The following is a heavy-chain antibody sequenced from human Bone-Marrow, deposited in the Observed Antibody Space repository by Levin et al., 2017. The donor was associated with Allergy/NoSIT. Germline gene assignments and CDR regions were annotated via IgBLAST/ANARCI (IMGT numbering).Heavy chain of an antibody. CDR1: GFSLNTASLG. V-gene: IGHV2-5*02. Sequence: ASGPTLVKPTQTLTLTCTFSGFSLNTASLGVGWIRQPPGKALECLALVYWDDDKLYNPSLRGRLIITKDTSKNQVVLEMGNMDPADTATYYCSRWTAGSLGGWFDTWGQGTLVTVPS. D-gene: IGHD3-3*01. CDR3: SRWTAGSLGGWFDT. J-gene: IGHJ5*02. CDR2: VYWDDDK.